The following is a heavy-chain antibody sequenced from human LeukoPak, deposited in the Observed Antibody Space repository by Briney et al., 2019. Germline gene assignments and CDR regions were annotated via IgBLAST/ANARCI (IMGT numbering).Heavy chain of an antibody. Sequence: PSETLSLTCTVSGGSINSHYWSWIRQPPGKGLEWIGYTFYSGSTNYNPSLKSRVTISLDRSNKQFFLKLRSVTAADTATYYCARHSRWHFGYWGQGTPVTVSS. CDR1: GGSINSHY. V-gene: IGHV4-59*08. D-gene: IGHD4-23*01. J-gene: IGHJ4*02. CDR2: TFYSGST. CDR3: ARHSRWHFGY.